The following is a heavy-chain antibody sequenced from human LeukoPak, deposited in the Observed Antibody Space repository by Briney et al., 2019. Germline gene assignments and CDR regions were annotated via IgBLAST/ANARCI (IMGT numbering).Heavy chain of an antibody. CDR1: GGSISSYY. CDR3: ARENPALDAFDI. Sequence: SETLSLTCTVSGGSISSYYWSWIRQPPGKGLEWIGYIYYSGSTNYNPLKSRVTISVDTSKNQFSLKLSSVTAADTAVYYCARENPALDAFDIWGQGTMVTVSS. J-gene: IGHJ3*02. CDR2: IYYSGST. V-gene: IGHV4-59*01.